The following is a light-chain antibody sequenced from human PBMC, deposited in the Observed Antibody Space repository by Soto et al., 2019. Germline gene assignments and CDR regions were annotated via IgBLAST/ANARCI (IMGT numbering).Light chain of an antibody. Sequence: QSVLTQPPSVSGAPGQRVTISCTGSSFNIGAGYDVHWYQQLPGTDPKLLIYGNSNRPSGVPDRFSGSKSGTSASLAITGLQAEDEADYYCQSYDSSLSGVVFGGGTQLTVL. J-gene: IGLJ2*01. CDR1: SFNIGAGYD. CDR3: QSYDSSLSGVV. V-gene: IGLV1-40*01. CDR2: GNS.